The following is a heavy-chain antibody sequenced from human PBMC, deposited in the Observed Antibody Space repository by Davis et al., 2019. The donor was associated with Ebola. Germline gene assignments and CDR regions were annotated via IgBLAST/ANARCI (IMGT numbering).Heavy chain of an antibody. J-gene: IGHJ6*02. V-gene: IGHV1-69*13. CDR3: ASRPGYYYDMDV. CDR2: VIPMFDSS. D-gene: IGHD6-6*01. CDR1: GHTFTNYY. Sequence: SVKVSCKAFGHTFTNYYVHWVRQAPGQGLEWLGGVIPMFDSSHYAQTYQGRLTISADESTSTVYMELRNLDSHDTAVYYCASRPGYYYDMDVWGQGTTVTVSS.